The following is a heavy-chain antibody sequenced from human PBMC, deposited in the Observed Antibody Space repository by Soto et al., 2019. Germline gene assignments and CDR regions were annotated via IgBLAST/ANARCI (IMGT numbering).Heavy chain of an antibody. CDR3: AREGCTSASCYSYLSAFDV. V-gene: IGHV3-48*01. CDR2: ISGTGSTI. J-gene: IGHJ3*01. D-gene: IGHD2-21*02. CDR1: GFTFKTYG. Sequence: DEHLVQSGGGLGQPGGSLRLSCAASGFTFKTYGMNWVRRAPGKGLEWIAFISGTGSTIYYADSVQGRFIVSRDNSNNPLHLQVNSLRSDDTAVYYCAREGCTSASCYSYLSAFDVWGQGPEVSVSS.